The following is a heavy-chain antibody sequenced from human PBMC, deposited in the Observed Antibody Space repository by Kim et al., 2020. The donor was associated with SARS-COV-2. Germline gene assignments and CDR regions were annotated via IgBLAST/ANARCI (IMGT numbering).Heavy chain of an antibody. D-gene: IGHD4-17*01. CDR1: GGSISSGGYY. Sequence: SETLSLTCTVSGGSISSGGYYWSWIRQHPGKGLEWIGHMYYSGNTYNSPSLKSRVTISVDTSKNQFSLKLSSVTAADTALYYCARASTTVTSWFDPWGQGTLVTVTS. V-gene: IGHV4-31*03. CDR3: ARASTTVTSWFDP. CDR2: MYYSGNT. J-gene: IGHJ5*02.